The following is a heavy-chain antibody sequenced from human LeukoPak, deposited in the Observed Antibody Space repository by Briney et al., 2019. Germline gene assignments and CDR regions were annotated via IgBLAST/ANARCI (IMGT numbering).Heavy chain of an antibody. CDR2: IIPIFGTA. V-gene: IGHV1-69*05. CDR1: GGTFSSYA. CDR3: ARVILRLFSFDY. Sequence: ASVKVSCKASGGTFSSYAISWVRQAPGQGLEWMGGIIPIFGTANYAQKFQGRVTITRDTSASTAYMELSSLRSEDTAVYYCARVILRLFSFDYWGQGTLVTVSS. J-gene: IGHJ4*02. D-gene: IGHD2-21*01.